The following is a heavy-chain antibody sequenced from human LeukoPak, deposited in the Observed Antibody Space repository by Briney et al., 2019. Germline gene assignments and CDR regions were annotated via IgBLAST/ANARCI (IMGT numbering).Heavy chain of an antibody. CDR2: INHSGST. J-gene: IGHJ4*02. V-gene: IGHV4-34*01. CDR3: AREAWPEYYFDY. Sequence: PSETLSLTCAVYGGSFSGYYWSWIRQPPGKGLEWIGEINHSGSTNYNPSLKSRVTISVDTSKNQFSLKLSSVTAADTAVYYCAREAWPEYYFDYWGQGTLVTVSS. CDR1: GGSFSGYY.